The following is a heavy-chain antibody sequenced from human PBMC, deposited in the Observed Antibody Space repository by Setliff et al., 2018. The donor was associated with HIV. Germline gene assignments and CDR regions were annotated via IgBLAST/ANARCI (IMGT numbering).Heavy chain of an antibody. CDR1: GFSLSTSGVG. CDR2: IYWDDDK. CDR3: ANSPRYCSGGSCYAESGFDY. J-gene: IGHJ4*02. D-gene: IGHD2-15*01. V-gene: IGHV2-5*02. Sequence: GSGPTLVNPTQTLTLTCTFSGFSLSTSGVGVGWIRQPPGKALEWLALIYWDDDKRYSPSLKSRLTITKDTSKNQVVLTMTNMDPVDTATYYCANSPRYCSGGSCYAESGFDYWGQGTLVTVSS.